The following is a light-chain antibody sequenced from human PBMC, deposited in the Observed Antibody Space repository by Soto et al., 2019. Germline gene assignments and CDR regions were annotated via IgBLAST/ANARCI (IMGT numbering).Light chain of an antibody. CDR3: QQSYSTPLT. Sequence: DIQMTQSPSSLSASVGDRVTITCRASQSISNYLNWYQQKPGKAPKLLIYAASSLQSGVPSRFSGSGSGTDFTLTISSLQLEDFATYYCQQSYSTPLTFGGGTKVDIK. V-gene: IGKV1-39*01. CDR1: QSISNY. CDR2: AAS. J-gene: IGKJ4*01.